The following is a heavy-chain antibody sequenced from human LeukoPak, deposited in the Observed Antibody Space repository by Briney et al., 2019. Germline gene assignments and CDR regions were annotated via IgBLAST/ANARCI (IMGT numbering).Heavy chain of an antibody. D-gene: IGHD3-22*01. CDR1: RYTFSSYD. CDR3: ARLSQTPDYYSSGGYYYLGY. CDR2: MDPNTGCT. J-gene: IGHJ4*02. V-gene: IGHV1-8*01. Sequence: ASVKVSCKASRYTFSSYDINWVREAAGQGLEWMGWMDPNTGCTGFAQKFQGRLTMTRDTSISTAYMELSSLGSEDTAVYYCARLSQTPDYYSSGGYYYLGYWGQGTPVTVSS.